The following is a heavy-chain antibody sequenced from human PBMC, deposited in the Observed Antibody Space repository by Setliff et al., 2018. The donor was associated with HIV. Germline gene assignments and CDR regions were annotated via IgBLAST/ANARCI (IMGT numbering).Heavy chain of an antibody. Sequence: GASVKVSCKASGYTFTSYYVHFVRQAPGQGPEWMGIINPNGGSTNYAQKFEGRVAMTADTSTNNVHMYLSSLRSEDTAVYYCARSQGDYSGSGQDYNAISAFDKWGQGTLVTV. J-gene: IGHJ4*02. V-gene: IGHV1-46*01. D-gene: IGHD3-10*01. CDR3: ARSQGDYSGSGQDYNAISAFDK. CDR1: GYTFTSYY. CDR2: INPNGGST.